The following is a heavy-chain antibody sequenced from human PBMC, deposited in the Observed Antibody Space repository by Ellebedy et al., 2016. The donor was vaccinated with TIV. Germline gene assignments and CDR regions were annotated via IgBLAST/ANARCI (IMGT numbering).Heavy chain of an antibody. Sequence: ASVKVSXXASGYTFTSNYMHWVRQAPGQGLEWMGIITPNTGSTRYAQKFRGRVTMTWSTSRSTAYMELSSLRSEDTAVYYCARDGISETSVYGLDVWGQGTTVTVSS. CDR1: GYTFTSNY. D-gene: IGHD2-15*01. J-gene: IGHJ6*02. V-gene: IGHV1-46*01. CDR2: ITPNTGST. CDR3: ARDGISETSVYGLDV.